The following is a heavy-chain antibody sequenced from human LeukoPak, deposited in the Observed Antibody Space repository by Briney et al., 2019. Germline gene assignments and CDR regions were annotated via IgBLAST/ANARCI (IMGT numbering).Heavy chain of an antibody. Sequence: GGSLRLSCAASGFTFSTYGIHWVRQAPGKGLEWVAFIRYDGGNKYYADSVKGRFTISRDNSKNTLYLQMNSLRAEDTAVYYCAKDQNYYGSESLGDFDYWGQGTLVTVSS. V-gene: IGHV3-30*02. CDR2: IRYDGGNK. D-gene: IGHD3-10*01. CDR3: AKDQNYYGSESLGDFDY. J-gene: IGHJ4*02. CDR1: GFTFSTYG.